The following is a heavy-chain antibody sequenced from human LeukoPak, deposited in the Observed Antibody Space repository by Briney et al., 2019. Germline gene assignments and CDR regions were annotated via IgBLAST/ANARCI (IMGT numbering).Heavy chain of an antibody. CDR1: GGSISSYY. CDR2: IYYSGST. D-gene: IGHD3-3*01. Sequence: SETLSLTCTVSGGSISSYYWSWIRQPPGKGLEWIGYIYYSGSTYYNPSLKSRITVSVDTSKNQFSLKLSSVTAADTAVYFSARRDTPFTIFGVIGWFDPWGQGTLVTVSS. J-gene: IGHJ5*02. V-gene: IGHV4-59*08. CDR3: ARRDTPFTIFGVIGWFDP.